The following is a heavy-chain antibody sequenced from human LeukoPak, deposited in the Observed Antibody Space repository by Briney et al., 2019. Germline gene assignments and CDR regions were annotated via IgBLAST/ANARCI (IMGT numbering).Heavy chain of an antibody. CDR3: ATYTRHCSGGTCYSIDY. D-gene: IGHD2-15*01. V-gene: IGHV4-59*08. Sequence: SETLSLTCTVSGDSISNYHWTWIRQPPGRGLEWIGYVYYSGSTNYNPPLKSRVTISLDTSNNQFSLKLSSVTAADTAIYYCATYTRHCSGGTCYSIDYWGQGTLVTVSS. CDR2: VYYSGST. J-gene: IGHJ4*02. CDR1: GDSISNYH.